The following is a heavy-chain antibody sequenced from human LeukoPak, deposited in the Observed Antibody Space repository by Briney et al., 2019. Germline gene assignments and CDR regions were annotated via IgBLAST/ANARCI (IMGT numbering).Heavy chain of an antibody. CDR2: IKEDGSDT. D-gene: IGHD2-15*01. J-gene: IGHJ4*02. V-gene: IGHV3-7*05. CDR1: GFTFSTYA. CDR3: AREWWYLDY. Sequence: GGSLRLSCAACGFTFSTYAMTWVRQAPGRGLEWVARIKEDGSDTYYVDSVKGRFTISRDKAKKTVYLQMNSLRVEDTAVYYCAREWWYLDYWGQGTLVTVCS.